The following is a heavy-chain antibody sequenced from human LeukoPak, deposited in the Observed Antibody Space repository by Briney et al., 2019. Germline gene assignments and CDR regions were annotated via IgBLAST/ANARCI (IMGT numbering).Heavy chain of an antibody. D-gene: IGHD3-3*01. V-gene: IGHV3-53*04. CDR3: ARKAFWSGYYRYY. J-gene: IGHJ4*02. CDR1: GFTVSSNY. CDR2: IYSGGST. Sequence: GGSLRLSCAASGFTVSSNYMSWVRQAPGKGLEWVSVIYSGGSTYYADSVKGRFTISRHNSKNTLYLQMNSLRAEDTAVYYCARKAFWSGYYRYYWGQGTLVTVSS.